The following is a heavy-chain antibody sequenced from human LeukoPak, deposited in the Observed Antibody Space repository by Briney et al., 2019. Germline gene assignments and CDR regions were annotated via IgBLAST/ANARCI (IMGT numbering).Heavy chain of an antibody. CDR1: GGGFTSYW. D-gene: IGHD3-10*01. V-gene: IGHV5-51*01. Sequence: GESLQISCKGAGGGFTSYWIGWGRRMPGKGVEGRGIIYPGDSDTRYSPSFQGQVTISADKSISTAYLQWSSLKASHTAMYYCATSSDGSGAIYYWGQGTLVTVSS. CDR3: ATSSDGSGAIYY. CDR2: IYPGDSDT. J-gene: IGHJ4*02.